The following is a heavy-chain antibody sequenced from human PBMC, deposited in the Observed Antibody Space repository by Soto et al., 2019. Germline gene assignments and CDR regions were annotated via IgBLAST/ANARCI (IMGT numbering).Heavy chain of an antibody. J-gene: IGHJ5*02. V-gene: IGHV4-4*07. Sequence: SETLSLTCSVSDGSISRYYCIWIRHSSLKGLEWIGLIYTSGRTNYNPSLKSRVTMSVDKSKNQFSLKLRSLTAADTAVYYCARDLGILVAGNGWLDPWGQGILVTVSS. CDR1: DGSISRYY. D-gene: IGHD6-19*01. CDR3: ARDLGILVAGNGWLDP. CDR2: IYTSGRT.